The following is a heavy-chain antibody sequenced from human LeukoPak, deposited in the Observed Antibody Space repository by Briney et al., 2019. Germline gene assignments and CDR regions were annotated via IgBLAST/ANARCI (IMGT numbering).Heavy chain of an antibody. CDR1: GFTLSSNY. J-gene: IGHJ4*02. Sequence: TGGSLRLSCAASGFTLSSNYMSWVSQAPGKGLEWVLVIYSADTTYYPDTVKGRFTISRDSSKNTLYLQMNSLRVEAPAVYYCASRVRLAGTESGFDYWGQGTLVTVS. D-gene: IGHD6-19*01. CDR3: ASRVRLAGTESGFDY. CDR2: IYSADTT. V-gene: IGHV3-66*01.